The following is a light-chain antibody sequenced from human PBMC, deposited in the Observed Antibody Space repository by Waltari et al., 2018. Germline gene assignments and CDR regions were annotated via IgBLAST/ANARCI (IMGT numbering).Light chain of an antibody. J-gene: IGLJ2*01. CDR3: GTWDNSLSIVL. CDR2: DNY. CDR1: TSNIGVNY. V-gene: IGLV1-51*01. Sequence: QSVLTQPPSVSAAPGQRVPISCSGSTSNIGVNYVTRYQQLPGTAPKLLIYDNYQPPSGISDRLSAYKSGTSATLVITGLQTGDEDYYYCGTWDNSLSIVLFGGGTKVTVL.